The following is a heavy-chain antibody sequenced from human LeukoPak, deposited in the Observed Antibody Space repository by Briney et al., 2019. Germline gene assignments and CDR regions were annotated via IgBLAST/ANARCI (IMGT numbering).Heavy chain of an antibody. CDR3: ARGGRNYGDYDY. J-gene: IGHJ4*02. D-gene: IGHD4-17*01. CDR2: MNPNSGNT. CDR1: GYTFTSYD. Sequence: ASVKVSCKASGYTFTSYDINWVRQATGQGLEWMGWMNPNSGNTRYAQKLQGRVTMPRNTSISTAYMELSSLRSEDTAVYYCARGGRNYGDYDYWGQGTLVTVSS. V-gene: IGHV1-8*01.